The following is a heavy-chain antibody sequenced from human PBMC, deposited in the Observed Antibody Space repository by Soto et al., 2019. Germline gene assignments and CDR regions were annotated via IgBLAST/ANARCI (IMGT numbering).Heavy chain of an antibody. CDR3: ASLLGYSGITGSLFDY. CDR2: ISGSGGST. Sequence: GGSLRLSCAASGFTVSSNYMTWVRQAPGKGLEWVSAISGSGGSTYYADSVKGRFTISRDNSKNTLYLQMNSLRAEDTAVYYCASLLGYSGITGSLFDYWGQGTLVTVSS. J-gene: IGHJ4*02. D-gene: IGHD1-26*01. V-gene: IGHV3-23*01. CDR1: GFTVSSNY.